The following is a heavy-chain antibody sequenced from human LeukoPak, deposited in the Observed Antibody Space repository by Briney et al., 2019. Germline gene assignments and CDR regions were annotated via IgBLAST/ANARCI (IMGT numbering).Heavy chain of an antibody. CDR2: INWNGGST. J-gene: IGHJ6*02. Sequence: PGGSLRLSCAASGFTFDDYGMSWVRQAPGKGLEWVSGINWNGGSTGYADSVKGRFTISRDNAKNTVYLQMNSLRTEDTAVYYCARGLPNYYGMDVWGQGTTVTVSS. CDR3: ARGLPNYYGMDV. V-gene: IGHV3-20*04. CDR1: GFTFDDYG.